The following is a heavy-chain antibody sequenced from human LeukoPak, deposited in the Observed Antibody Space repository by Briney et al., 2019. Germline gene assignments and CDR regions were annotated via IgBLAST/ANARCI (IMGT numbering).Heavy chain of an antibody. CDR3: ARDSPTY. CDR2: ISSSSSTI. V-gene: IGHV3-48*01. J-gene: IGHJ4*02. Sequence: GGSLRLSCAASGFTFSSYSMNWVRQAPGKGLEWVSYISSSSSTIYYADSVKGRFTISRDNAKNSLYLQMNSLRAEDTAVYYCARDSPTYWGQGTLVTVSS. CDR1: GFTFSSYS.